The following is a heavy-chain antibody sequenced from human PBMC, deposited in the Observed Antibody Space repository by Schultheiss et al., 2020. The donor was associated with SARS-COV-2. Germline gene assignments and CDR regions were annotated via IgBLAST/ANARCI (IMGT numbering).Heavy chain of an antibody. J-gene: IGHJ5*02. D-gene: IGHD3-10*01. CDR2: IYHSGST. CDR1: GGSISSTNW. V-gene: IGHV4-4*02. Sequence: SETLSLTCVVSGGSISSTNWWSWVRQSPGKGLEWIGEIYHSGSTNYNPSLKSRVTISVDTSKNQFSLKLSSVTAADTAVYYCARGYGSGSYYWFDPWGQGTLVTVSS. CDR3: ARGYGSGSYYWFDP.